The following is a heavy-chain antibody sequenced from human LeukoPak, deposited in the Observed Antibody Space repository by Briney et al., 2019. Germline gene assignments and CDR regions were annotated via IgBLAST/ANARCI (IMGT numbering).Heavy chain of an antibody. V-gene: IGHV1-69*05. Sequence: GASVKVSCKASGGTFSSYAISWVRQAPGQGLEWMGEIIPIFGTANYAQKFRGRVTTTTDESPSTAYIEQSSARSENTAVYYCARGSKAALPDQGGQGTRVTVSS. D-gene: IGHD6-13*01. CDR3: ARGSKAALPDQ. CDR2: IIPIFGTA. J-gene: IGHJ4*02. CDR1: GGTFSSYA.